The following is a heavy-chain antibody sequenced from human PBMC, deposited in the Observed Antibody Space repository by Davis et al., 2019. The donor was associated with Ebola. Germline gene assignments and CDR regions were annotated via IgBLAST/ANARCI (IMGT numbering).Heavy chain of an antibody. V-gene: IGHV3-30*03. CDR2: ISYDGSNK. J-gene: IGHJ4*02. Sequence: PGGSLRLSCAASGFTFSSYGMHWVRQAPGKGREWVAVISYDGSNKYYADSVKGRFTISRDNSKNTLYLQMNSLRAEDTAVYYCTRADRYQLMHWDQGALVTVSS. D-gene: IGHD2-2*01. CDR1: GFTFSSYG. CDR3: TRADRYQLMH.